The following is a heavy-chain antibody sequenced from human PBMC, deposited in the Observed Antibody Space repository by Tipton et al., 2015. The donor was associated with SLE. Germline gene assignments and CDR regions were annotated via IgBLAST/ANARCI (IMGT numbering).Heavy chain of an antibody. CDR2: ISWNSGSI. Sequence: RSLRLSCAASGFTFDDYAMHWVRQPPGKGLEWVSGISWNSGSIGYADSVKGRFTISRDNAKNSLYLQMNSLRDEDTAVYYCARGQGSGIFYYYYGMDVWGQGTTVTVSS. CDR3: ARGQGSGIFYYYYGMDV. J-gene: IGHJ6*02. V-gene: IGHV3-9*01. D-gene: IGHD2-15*01. CDR1: GFTFDDYA.